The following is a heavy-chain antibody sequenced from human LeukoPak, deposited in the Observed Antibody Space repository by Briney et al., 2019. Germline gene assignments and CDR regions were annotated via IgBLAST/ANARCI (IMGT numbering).Heavy chain of an antibody. J-gene: IGHJ4*02. V-gene: IGHV4-59*08. D-gene: IGHD3-22*01. CDR1: GGSISPYY. Sequence: SETLSLTCTVSGGSISPYYWSWIRQPPGKGLEWIGYVDYRGTTNYNPSLKSRVTISVDTSKNQFPLRVTSVTAADTAVYYCARSPDSSDYYFYFDYWGQGTLVPVSS. CDR3: ARSPDSSDYYFYFDY. CDR2: VDYRGTT.